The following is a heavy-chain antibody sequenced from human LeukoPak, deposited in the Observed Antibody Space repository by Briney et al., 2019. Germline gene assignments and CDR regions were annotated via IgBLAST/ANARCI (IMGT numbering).Heavy chain of an antibody. CDR3: ARGDVVRGVSWFDS. J-gene: IGHJ5*01. CDR2: IYPGDSDT. V-gene: IGHV5-51*01. D-gene: IGHD2-21*02. CDR1: GYTFTSYW. Sequence: GESLKIPCQGSGYTFTSYWNGWVRQMPVKGLEWMGSIYPGDSDTKYSPSFQGQVTISVDKSTNTAYLQWKSLKASDTAMYYCARGDVVRGVSWFDSWGQGALVTVSS.